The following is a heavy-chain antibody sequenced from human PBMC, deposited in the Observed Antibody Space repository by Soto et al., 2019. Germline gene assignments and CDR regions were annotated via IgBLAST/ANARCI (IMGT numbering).Heavy chain of an antibody. J-gene: IGHJ5*02. Sequence: QVQLVQSGAEVKKPGASVKVSCKASGYTFTDYYIHWVRQAPGQGLEWMGWINPNSGGTNYAQKFQGRVTMTRDTPISTAYMELSRLRYDDTAVDYCARSSPGDSKTNWFDPWGQGTLVTVSS. V-gene: IGHV1-2*02. CDR1: GYTFTDYY. CDR3: ARSSPGDSKTNWFDP. CDR2: INPNSGGT. D-gene: IGHD4-4*01.